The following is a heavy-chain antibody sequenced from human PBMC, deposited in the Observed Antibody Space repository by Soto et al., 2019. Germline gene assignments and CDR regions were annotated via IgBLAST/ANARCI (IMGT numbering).Heavy chain of an antibody. CDR1: GFSFTSYW. V-gene: IGHV5-10-1*01. Sequence: GESLKISCQGSGFSFTSYWITWVRQVSGKGLEWMVRTDPGGSSTIYSPYFQGHVTIPNDKSFTTAYMECDSMKASDTATYSCARHGTIVSNASDIFSIDVWGQGTTVTVSS. CDR2: TDPGGSST. CDR3: ARHGTIVSNASDIFSIDV. D-gene: IGHD1-1*01. J-gene: IGHJ6*02.